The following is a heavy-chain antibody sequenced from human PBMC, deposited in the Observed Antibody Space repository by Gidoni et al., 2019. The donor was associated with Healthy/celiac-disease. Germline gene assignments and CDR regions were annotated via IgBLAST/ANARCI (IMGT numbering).Heavy chain of an antibody. Sequence: QVQLQQWGEGRLKPSETLSLTCAVYGGSCSGYYWSWILQHPGKGLEWIGEINHSGSTNYNPSLKSRVTISVDTSKNQFSLKLSSVTAADTAVYYCARGGTVTTLDYFDYWGQGTLVTVSS. CDR1: GGSCSGYY. D-gene: IGHD4-17*01. CDR2: INHSGST. J-gene: IGHJ4*01. V-gene: IGHV4-34*01. CDR3: ARGGTVTTLDYFDY.